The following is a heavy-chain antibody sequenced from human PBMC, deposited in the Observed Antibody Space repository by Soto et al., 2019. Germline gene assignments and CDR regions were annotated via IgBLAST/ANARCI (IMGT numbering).Heavy chain of an antibody. V-gene: IGHV1-24*01. CDR3: ATLQNWNYWFDP. CDR2: FDLEDGET. CDR1: GYTLTELS. Sequence: GASVKVSCKVSGYTLTELSMHWVRQAPGKGLEWMGGFDLEDGETIYAQKFQGRVTMTEDTSTDTAYMELSSLRSEGTAVYYCATLQNWNYWFDPWGQGTLVTVSS. D-gene: IGHD1-7*01. J-gene: IGHJ5*02.